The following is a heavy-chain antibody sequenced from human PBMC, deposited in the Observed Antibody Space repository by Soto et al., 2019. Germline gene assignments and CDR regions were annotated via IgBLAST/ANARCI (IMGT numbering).Heavy chain of an antibody. D-gene: IGHD2-8*02. CDR2: ILVAGST. CDR3: AKATATGGGAFDI. J-gene: IGHJ3*02. Sequence: GGSLRLSCAASGFICSSYDMSWVRQSPGKGLEWVSTILVAGSTHYEDSVKGRFTISRDTSKNTVYLQMNSLTAGDTAVYYCAKATATGGGAFDICGQGTMVTVSS. CDR1: GFICSSYD. V-gene: IGHV3-23*01.